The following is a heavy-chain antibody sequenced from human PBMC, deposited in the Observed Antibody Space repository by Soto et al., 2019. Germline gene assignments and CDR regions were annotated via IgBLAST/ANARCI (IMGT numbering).Heavy chain of an antibody. CDR3: ARDKAGYCSGGSCYYSSTFDY. CDR2: IWYDGSNK. V-gene: IGHV3-33*01. Sequence: QVQLVESGGGVVQPGRSLRLSCAASGFTFSSYGMHWVRQAPGKGLEWVAVIWYDGSNKYYADSVKGRFTISRDNSKNTLYLQMNSLRGEDTAVYYCARDKAGYCSGGSCYYSSTFDYWGQGTLVTVSS. CDR1: GFTFSSYG. J-gene: IGHJ4*02. D-gene: IGHD2-15*01.